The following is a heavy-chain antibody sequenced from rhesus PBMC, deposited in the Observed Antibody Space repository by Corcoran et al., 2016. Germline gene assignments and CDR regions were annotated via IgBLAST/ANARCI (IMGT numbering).Heavy chain of an antibody. CDR2: IYGSGSST. D-gene: IGHD6-25*01. J-gene: IGHJ4*01. CDR1: GGSISSSY. V-gene: IGHV4-169*02. Sequence: QLQLQESGPGLVKPSETLSVTCVVSGGSISSSYWSWIRQAPGKGLEWIGYIYGSGSSTNYNPPLKCRVTLSVDTSKNQLSLKLSSVTAADTAVYYCASEGAAAPFDYWGQGVLVTVSS. CDR3: ASEGAAAPFDY.